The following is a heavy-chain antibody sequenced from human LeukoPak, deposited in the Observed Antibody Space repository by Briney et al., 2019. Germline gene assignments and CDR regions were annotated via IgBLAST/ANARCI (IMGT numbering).Heavy chain of an antibody. V-gene: IGHV1-46*01. CDR3: AREPRIAVVGPYYYYYGMDV. CDR2: INPSGGST. CDR1: GYTFTSYY. J-gene: IGHJ6*02. D-gene: IGHD6-19*01. Sequence: ASVKVSCKASGYTFTSYYMHWVRQAPGQGLEWMGIINPSGGSTSYAQKFQGRVTMTRDTSTSTVYMELSSLRSEDTAVYYCAREPRIAVVGPYYYYYGMDVWGQGTTVTVSS.